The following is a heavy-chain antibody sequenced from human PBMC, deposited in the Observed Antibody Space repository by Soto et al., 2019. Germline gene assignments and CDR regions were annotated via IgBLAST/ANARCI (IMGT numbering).Heavy chain of an antibody. V-gene: IGHV1-2*02. Sequence: GASVKVSCKASGYTFTGYYMHWVRQAPGQGLEWMGWINPNSGGTNYAQKFQGRVTMTRDTSISTAYMELSRLRPDDTAGYYRARDRVYSGGWYYYYYGMDVWGQGTTVTVSS. D-gene: IGHD6-19*01. CDR3: ARDRVYSGGWYYYYYGMDV. J-gene: IGHJ6*02. CDR1: GYTFTGYY. CDR2: INPNSGGT.